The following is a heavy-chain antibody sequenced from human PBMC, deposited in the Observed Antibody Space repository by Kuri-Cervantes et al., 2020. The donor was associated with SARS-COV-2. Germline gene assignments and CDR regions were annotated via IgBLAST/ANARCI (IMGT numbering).Heavy chain of an antibody. D-gene: IGHD2-15*01. J-gene: IGHJ4*02. CDR1: GGSISSSSYY. CDR2: IYYSGST. CDR3: ARGIVGYCSGGSCYYFDY. V-gene: IGHV4-39*01. Sequence: SETLSLTCTVSGGSISSSSYYWGWIRHPPGKGLEWIGSIYYSGSTYYNPSLKSRVTISVDTSKNQFSLKLSSVTAADTAVYYCARGIVGYCSGGSCYYFDYWGQGTRVTVSS.